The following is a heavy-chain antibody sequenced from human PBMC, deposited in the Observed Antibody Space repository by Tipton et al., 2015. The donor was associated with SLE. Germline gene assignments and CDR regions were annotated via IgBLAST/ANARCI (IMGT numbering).Heavy chain of an antibody. D-gene: IGHD3-10*01. CDR3: ARDLGSGGYLGAFDL. V-gene: IGHV3-74*01. Sequence: SLRLSCAASGFSFSNYWMDWVRQAPGEGLVWVSRVSSDGTNTNYADSVKGRFTISRDNAKSTLYLQMNSLRAEDTAVYYCARDLGSGGYLGAFDLWGQGTMVTVSS. CDR2: VSSDGTNT. J-gene: IGHJ3*01. CDR1: GFSFSNYW.